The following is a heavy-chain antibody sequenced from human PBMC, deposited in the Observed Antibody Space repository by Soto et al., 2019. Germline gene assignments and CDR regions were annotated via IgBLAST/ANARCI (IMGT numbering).Heavy chain of an antibody. CDR2: INPSGGST. J-gene: IGHJ3*02. V-gene: IGHV1-46*01. Sequence: GASVKVSCKASGYTFTSYYMHWVRQAPGQGLEWMGIINPSGGSTSYAQKFQGRVTMTRDTSTSTVYMELSSLRSEDTAVYYCARGAVAAADLDAFDIWGQGTMVTVSS. D-gene: IGHD6-13*01. CDR1: GYTFTSYY. CDR3: ARGAVAAADLDAFDI.